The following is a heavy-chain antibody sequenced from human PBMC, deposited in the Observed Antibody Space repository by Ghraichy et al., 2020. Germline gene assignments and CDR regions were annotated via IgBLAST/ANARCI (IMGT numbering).Heavy chain of an antibody. CDR2: IYYTGST. CDR1: GGSIINYY. Sequence: SETLSLTCTVSGGSIINYYWTWIRQPPGKGLEWIGYIYYTGSTNYNPSLKSRVTISVDTSKNQFSLKLSSLTAADTAVYYCARVRGTGFWSGYLFENWGQGTLVSVSS. V-gene: IGHV4-59*01. D-gene: IGHD3-3*01. CDR3: ARVRGTGFWSGYLFEN. J-gene: IGHJ4*02.